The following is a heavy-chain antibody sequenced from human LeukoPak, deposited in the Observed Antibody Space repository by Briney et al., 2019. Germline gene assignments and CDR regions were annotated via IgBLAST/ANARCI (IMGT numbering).Heavy chain of an antibody. D-gene: IGHD5-24*01. CDR1: GFTFDYFA. Sequence: GGSLRLSRAASGFTFDYFAMSWVRQTPGKGLEWIAYISRISTAIQYADSVKGRFTISRDNGENSLFLQMNSLRVEDTALYDCARDGYNWADLWGQGTLVTVSS. J-gene: IGHJ5*02. V-gene: IGHV3-48*01. CDR3: ARDGYNWADL. CDR2: ISRISTAI.